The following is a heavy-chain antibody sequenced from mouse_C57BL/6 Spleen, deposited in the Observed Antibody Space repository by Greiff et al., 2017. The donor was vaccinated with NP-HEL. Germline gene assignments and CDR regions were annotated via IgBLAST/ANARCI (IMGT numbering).Heavy chain of an antibody. D-gene: IGHD3-3*01. J-gene: IGHJ4*01. CDR2: ISSGSSTI. CDR1: GFTFSDYG. V-gene: IGHV5-17*01. CDR3: ARSPRGRAMDY. Sequence: DVHLVESGGGLVKPGGSLKLSCAASGFTFSDYGMHWVRQAPEKGLEWVAYISSGSSTIYYADTVKGRFTISRDNAKNTLFLQMTSLRSEDTAMYYCARSPRGRAMDYWGQGTSVTVSS.